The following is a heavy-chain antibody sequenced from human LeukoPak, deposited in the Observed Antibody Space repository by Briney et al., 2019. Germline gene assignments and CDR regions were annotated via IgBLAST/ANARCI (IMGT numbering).Heavy chain of an antibody. CDR3: ARDRFGSSGWYYFDY. CDR1: GGSISSSSYY. V-gene: IGHV4-39*07. CDR2: IYYSGGT. D-gene: IGHD6-19*01. J-gene: IGHJ4*02. Sequence: PSETLSLTCTVSGGSISSSSYYWGWIRQPPGRGLEWIGSIYYSGGTYYNPSLKSRVTISVDTSKNQFSLKLSSVTAADTAVYYCARDRFGSSGWYYFDYWGEGTLVTVSS.